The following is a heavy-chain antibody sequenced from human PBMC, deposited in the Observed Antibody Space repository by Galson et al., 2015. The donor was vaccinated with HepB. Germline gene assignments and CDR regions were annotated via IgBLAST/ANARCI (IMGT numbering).Heavy chain of an antibody. V-gene: IGHV1-18*01. D-gene: IGHD3-10*01. Sequence: SVKVSCKASGYTFTSYGISWVRQAPGQGLEWMGWISAYNGNTNYAQKLQGGVTMTTDTSTSTAYMELRSLRSDDTAVYYCASSGYYGSGSYYPDAFDIWGQGTMVTVSS. CDR1: GYTFTSYG. J-gene: IGHJ3*02. CDR2: ISAYNGNT. CDR3: ASSGYYGSGSYYPDAFDI.